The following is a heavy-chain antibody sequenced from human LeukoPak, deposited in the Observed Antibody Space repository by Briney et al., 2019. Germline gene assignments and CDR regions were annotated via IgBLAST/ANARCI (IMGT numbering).Heavy chain of an antibody. J-gene: IGHJ4*02. Sequence: GGSLRLSCAASGFTFSSYTMNWVRQAPGKGLEWVSAISGSGGSTYYADSVKGRFTISRDNSKNTLYLQMNSLRAEDTALYHCARKGVGGELGGFDYWGQGTLVTVSS. V-gene: IGHV3-23*01. D-gene: IGHD3-16*01. CDR3: ARKGVGGELGGFDY. CDR1: GFTFSSYT. CDR2: ISGSGGST.